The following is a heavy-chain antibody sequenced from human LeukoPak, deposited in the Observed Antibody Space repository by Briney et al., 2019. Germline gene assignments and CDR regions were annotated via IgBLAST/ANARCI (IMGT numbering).Heavy chain of an antibody. D-gene: IGHD3-22*01. CDR3: ARAEYYYDSSGRIDYYYYYMDV. CDR1: GGSISSYY. Sequence: SETLSLTCTVSGGSISSYYWSWIRQPSGKGLEWIGYIYYSGSTNYNPSLKSRVTISVDTSKNQFSLKLSSVTAADTAVYYCARAEYYYDSSGRIDYYYYYMDVWGKGTTVTVSS. V-gene: IGHV4-59*01. J-gene: IGHJ6*03. CDR2: IYYSGST.